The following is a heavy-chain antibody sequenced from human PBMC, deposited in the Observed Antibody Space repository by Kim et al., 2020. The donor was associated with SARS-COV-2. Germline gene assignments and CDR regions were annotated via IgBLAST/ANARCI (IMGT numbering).Heavy chain of an antibody. V-gene: IGHV3-7*01. J-gene: IGHJ4*02. CDR1: GFTFSNYW. D-gene: IGHD5-18*01. Sequence: GGSLRLSCVASGFTFSNYWMTWVRQAPGKGLEWVANIKQDGREKNYVDSVKGRFTISRDNARNSFYLQMNSLRAEDTAVYFCEAYSDAWESEYWGRGTLV. CDR2: IKQDGREK. CDR3: EAYSDAWESEY.